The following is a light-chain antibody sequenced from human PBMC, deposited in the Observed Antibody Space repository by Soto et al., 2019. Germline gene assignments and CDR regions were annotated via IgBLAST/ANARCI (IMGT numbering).Light chain of an antibody. Sequence: AIRMTQSPSSLSTTTRDRETITCLASQGISSYLAWYQQKPGKAPKLLIYAASTLQSGVPSRFSGSGSGTDFTLTISCLQSEDFATYYCQQYYSAWTCGQGTKVDIK. J-gene: IGKJ1*01. CDR2: AAS. CDR1: QGISSY. V-gene: IGKV1-8*01. CDR3: QQYYSAWT.